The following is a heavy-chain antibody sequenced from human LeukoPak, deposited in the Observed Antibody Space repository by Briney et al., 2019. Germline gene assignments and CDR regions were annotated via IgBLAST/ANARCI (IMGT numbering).Heavy chain of an antibody. Sequence: GASVKVSCKASGYIFTTYGISWVRQAPGQGLEWMGWISAYNGNTNHAQKLQGRATMTTDTSTTTAYMELRSLRSDDTAVYYCARDQAGTGTFDVWGQGTMVTVAS. J-gene: IGHJ3*01. CDR3: ARDQAGTGTFDV. CDR1: GYIFTTYG. CDR2: ISAYNGNT. D-gene: IGHD6-19*01. V-gene: IGHV1-18*01.